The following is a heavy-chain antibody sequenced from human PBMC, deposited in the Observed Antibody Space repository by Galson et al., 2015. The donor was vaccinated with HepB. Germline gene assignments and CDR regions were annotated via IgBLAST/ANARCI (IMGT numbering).Heavy chain of an antibody. CDR2: IIPIFGTA. D-gene: IGHD2-2*01. CDR3: AKGARVPAAQGYYYYYNMDV. V-gene: IGHV1-69*13. Sequence: SVKVSCKASGGTFSSYAISWVRQAPGQGLEWMGGIIPIFGTANYAQKFQGRVTITADESTSTAYMELSSLRSEDTAVYYCAKGARVPAAQGYYYYYNMDVWGKGTAVTVSS. CDR1: GGTFSSYA. J-gene: IGHJ6*03.